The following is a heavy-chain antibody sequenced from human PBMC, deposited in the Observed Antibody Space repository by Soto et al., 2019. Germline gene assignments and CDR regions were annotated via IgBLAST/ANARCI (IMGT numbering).Heavy chain of an antibody. J-gene: IGHJ3*02. CDR3: ARGGGVGVAGSAAFDM. CDR2: INPATGAA. V-gene: IGHV1-2*02. Sequence: QLHLVQSGAVVKKPGASVTVSCSASGYPVTAYYMHWVRQAPGRGLEWMGGINPATGAAKYTQTSQGRVPMTRDTPTSKVFMELSGLTSEDTAVFYCARGGGVGVAGSAAFDMWGQGTLVTVSS. D-gene: IGHD3-3*01. CDR1: GYPVTAYY.